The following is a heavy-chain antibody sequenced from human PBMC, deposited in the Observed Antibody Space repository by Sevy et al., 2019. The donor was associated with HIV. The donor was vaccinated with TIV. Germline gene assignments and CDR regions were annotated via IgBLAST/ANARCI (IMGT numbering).Heavy chain of an antibody. V-gene: IGHV1-24*01. CDR3: AADRGEDYCSGNSCQRHYYNGLDV. CDR1: GYRLIEVS. CDR2: LDPEDGET. D-gene: IGHD2-15*01. J-gene: IGHJ6*02. Sequence: ASVKVSCKVAGYRLIEVSMHWVRQAPGKGLEWMGHLDPEDGETIYAQKFQGRVTMTEDTSTDTAYMEVSSRRSEETAVYYCAADRGEDYCSGNSCQRHYYNGLDVWGQGTTVTVSS.